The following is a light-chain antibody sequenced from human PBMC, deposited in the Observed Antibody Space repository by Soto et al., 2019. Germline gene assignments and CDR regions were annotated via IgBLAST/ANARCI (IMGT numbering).Light chain of an antibody. Sequence: EIVMTQSPATLSVSPGERATLSCRASQSVRSNLAWYQQKPGQAPRLLIYGASTRATGCPARFSGSGSGTEFTLTISSPQSEDFAIYYCQHYNIWPPITLGQGTRPEI. CDR1: QSVRSN. V-gene: IGKV3-15*01. J-gene: IGKJ5*01. CDR3: QHYNIWPPIT. CDR2: GAS.